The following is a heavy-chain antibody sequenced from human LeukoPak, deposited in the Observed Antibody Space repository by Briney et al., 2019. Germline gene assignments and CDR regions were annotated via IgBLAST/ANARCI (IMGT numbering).Heavy chain of an antibody. V-gene: IGHV3-23*01. D-gene: IGHD6-13*01. CDR3: AKCHSSSWYWTWFDP. Sequence: GGSLRLSCAASGFTFSSYAMSWVRQAPGKGLEWVSAISGSGGSTYYADSVKGRFTISRDNSENTLHLQMNSLRAEDTAVYYCAKCHSSSWYWTWFDPWGQGTLVTVSS. CDR1: GFTFSSYA. J-gene: IGHJ5*02. CDR2: ISGSGGST.